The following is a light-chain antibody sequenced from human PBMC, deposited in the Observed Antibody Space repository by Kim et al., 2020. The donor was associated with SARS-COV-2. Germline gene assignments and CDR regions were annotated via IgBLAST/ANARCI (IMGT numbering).Light chain of an antibody. CDR3: QQSYSAPLT. J-gene: IGKJ4*01. CDR1: QTISTY. Sequence: ASMGDRVSINCRASQTISTYLNWYQQMPGKAPKLLIFAASNLKSGVPPRFSGSGSATDFTLTISSLQPEDFATYYCQQSYSAPLTFGGGTKVDIK. CDR2: AAS. V-gene: IGKV1-39*01.